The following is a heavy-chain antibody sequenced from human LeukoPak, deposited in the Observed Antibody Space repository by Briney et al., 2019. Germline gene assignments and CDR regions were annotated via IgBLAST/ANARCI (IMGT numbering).Heavy chain of an antibody. Sequence: SETLSLTCTVSGGSISSYYWSRLRQPPGKGLEWIGYIYYSGSTNYNPSLKSRVTISVDTSKNQFSLKLSSVTAADTAVYYCARVNDYVWGGNWFDPWGQGTLVTVSS. CDR1: GGSISSYY. D-gene: IGHD3-16*01. CDR2: IYYSGST. J-gene: IGHJ5*02. V-gene: IGHV4-59*01. CDR3: ARVNDYVWGGNWFDP.